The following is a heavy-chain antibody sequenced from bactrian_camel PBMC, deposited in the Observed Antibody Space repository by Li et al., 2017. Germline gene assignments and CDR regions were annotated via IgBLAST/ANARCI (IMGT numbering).Heavy chain of an antibody. CDR1: FFIRDDFD. J-gene: IGHJ4*01. V-gene: IGHV3S61*01. CDR2: ISGDGST. D-gene: IGHD1*01. Sequence: HVQLVESGGGSVQTGGSLRLSCKPSFFIRDDFDMMWYRQAPGNECELVSSISGDGSTYYTDSVKGRFTISHDKDKNSIDLQMNSLKPDDTAMYYCAATGQMLKVAGCRTQGTQVTVS.